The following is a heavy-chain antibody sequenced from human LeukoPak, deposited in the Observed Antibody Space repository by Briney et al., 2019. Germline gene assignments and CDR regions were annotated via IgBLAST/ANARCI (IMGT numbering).Heavy chain of an antibody. D-gene: IGHD3-22*01. CDR2: IWYDGSNK. CDR3: ARDYSGNYYDSSGYFHYYYYYGMDV. CDR1: GFTFSSYG. J-gene: IGHJ6*02. V-gene: IGHV3-33*01. Sequence: GGSLRLSCAASGFTFSSYGMHWVRQAPGKGLEWVAVIWYDGSNKYYADSVKGRFTISRDNSKNTPYLQMNSLRAEDTAVYYCARDYSGNYYDSSGYFHYYYYYGMDVWGQGTTVTVSS.